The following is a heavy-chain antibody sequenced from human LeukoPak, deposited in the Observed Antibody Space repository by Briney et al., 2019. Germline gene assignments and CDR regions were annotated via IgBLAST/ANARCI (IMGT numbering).Heavy chain of an antibody. V-gene: IGHV4-39*01. Sequence: PSETLSLTCTVSGGSISINSYYWGWIRHSPGKGLDWIGSTFYKRSTYYNPSLKSRVRISVDTSKNHFSLQLSSVTAADTAVYYCARSRYYNGSGYFFDYWGQGILVTVSS. CDR2: TFYKRST. D-gene: IGHD3-22*01. CDR3: ARSRYYNGSGYFFDY. J-gene: IGHJ4*02. CDR1: GGSISINSYY.